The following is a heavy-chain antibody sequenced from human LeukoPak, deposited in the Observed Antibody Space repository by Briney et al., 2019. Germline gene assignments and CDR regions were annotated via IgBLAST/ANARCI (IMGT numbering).Heavy chain of an antibody. V-gene: IGHV3-15*01. D-gene: IGHD3-22*01. CDR3: TAVPHDSAV. Sequence: GGSLRFSCAASKFAFNNAWMSWFRQAPGKGLEWVGHIKSKTDGGTTDYAAPVQGRFTISRDDSKDRLYLQMNSLKTEDTAVYYCTAVPHDSAVWGQGTLVTVSS. J-gene: IGHJ4*02. CDR1: KFAFNNAW. CDR2: IKSKTDGGTT.